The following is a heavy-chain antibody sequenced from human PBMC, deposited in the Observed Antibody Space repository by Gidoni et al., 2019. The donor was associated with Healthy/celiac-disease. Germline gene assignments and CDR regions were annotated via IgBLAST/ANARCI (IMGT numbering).Heavy chain of an antibody. D-gene: IGHD3-9*01. CDR1: GFTFSSYS. Sequence: EVQLVESGGGLVKPGGSLRLSCAASGFTFSSYSMNWVRQAPGKGLEWVSSISSRSSYIYYADSVKGRFTISRDNAKNSLYLQMNSLRAEDTAVYYCARFPTGTKYDILTGYYYYGMDVWGQGTTVTVSS. J-gene: IGHJ6*02. CDR2: ISSRSSYI. V-gene: IGHV3-21*01. CDR3: ARFPTGTKYDILTGYYYYGMDV.